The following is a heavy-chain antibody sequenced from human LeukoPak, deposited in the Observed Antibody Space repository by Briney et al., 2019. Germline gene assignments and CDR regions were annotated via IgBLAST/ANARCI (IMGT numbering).Heavy chain of an antibody. J-gene: IGHJ5*02. Sequence: PGGSLRLSCAASGFTFSSYAMHWVRQDPGKGLEWVAVISYDGSNKYYADSVKGRFTISRDNSKNTLYLQMNSLRAEDTAVYYCARYSREAYYDFWSGDGFDPWGQGTLVTVSS. V-gene: IGHV3-30-3*01. CDR3: ARYSREAYYDFWSGDGFDP. D-gene: IGHD3-3*01. CDR1: GFTFSSYA. CDR2: ISYDGSNK.